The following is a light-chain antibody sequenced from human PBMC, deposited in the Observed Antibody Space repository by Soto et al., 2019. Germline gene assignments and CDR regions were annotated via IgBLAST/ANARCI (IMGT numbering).Light chain of an antibody. V-gene: IGKV3-20*01. Sequence: IVLTQSPATLSLSPGERGTLSCRASQSVTSNSLAWYQQRPGQAPRLLIHGASSRATNIPDRFSGSGCGTDFTLSISRLEPEDSAVYYCQQYGRSPLTFGGGTKVEIK. J-gene: IGKJ4*01. CDR2: GAS. CDR1: QSVTSNS. CDR3: QQYGRSPLT.